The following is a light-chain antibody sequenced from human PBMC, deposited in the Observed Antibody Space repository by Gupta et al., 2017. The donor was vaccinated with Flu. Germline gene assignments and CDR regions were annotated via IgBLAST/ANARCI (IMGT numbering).Light chain of an antibody. J-gene: IGKJ2*03. CDR3: QQRSNWHVS. CDR2: DAS. CDR1: QSISTD. V-gene: IGKV3-11*01. Sequence: EIVLTQSPATLSLSPGERATLSCRASQSISTDLAWYQQKPGQAPRLLIYDASNRATGIPARFSGSGSETEFTLTISSLEPEDFGVYYCQQRSNWHVSFGQGAKLEIK.